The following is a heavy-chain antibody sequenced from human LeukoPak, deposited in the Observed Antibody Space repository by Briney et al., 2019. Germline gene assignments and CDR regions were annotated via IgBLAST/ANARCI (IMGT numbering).Heavy chain of an antibody. CDR2: INPNSGGT. D-gene: IGHD6-13*01. CDR1: GYTFTGYY. J-gene: IGHJ1*01. V-gene: IGHV1-2*02. Sequence: GASVKVSCTASGYTFTGYYMHWVRQAPGQGLEWVGWINPNSGGTNYAQKFQGRVTMTRDTSISTAYMELSRLRADDTAVYYCARVSSSSWYDFQHWGQGTLVTVSS. CDR3: ARVSSSSWYDFQH.